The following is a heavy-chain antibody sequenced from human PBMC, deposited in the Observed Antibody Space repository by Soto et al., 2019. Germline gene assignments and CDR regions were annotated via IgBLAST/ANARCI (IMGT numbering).Heavy chain of an antibody. J-gene: IGHJ4*02. CDR1: GFTFSTYG. CDR2: SSSDGKSE. D-gene: IGHD3-22*01. Sequence: GGSLRLSCAASGFTFSTYGMHWVRQPPGKGLEWVAVSSSDGKSEHYADPVKGRFSIFRDNSKNTLSLQMNSLRVEDTAVYYCAKTITTYSGDSRGRGALVDYWGQGTLVTVSS. V-gene: IGHV3-30*18. CDR3: AKTITTYSGDSRGRGALVDY.